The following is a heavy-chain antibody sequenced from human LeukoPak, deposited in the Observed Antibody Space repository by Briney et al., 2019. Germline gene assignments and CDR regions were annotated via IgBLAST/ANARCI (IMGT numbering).Heavy chain of an antibody. Sequence: ASVKVSCKAPGYTFATYGISWVRQAPGQGPEWMGWINPYNGNTKYAQNFQGRVTMTTDTSTSTAYIEVRSLRSDDTAVYYCARELYGRFEYWGQGTLVTVSS. CDR2: INPYNGNT. D-gene: IGHD3-10*01. V-gene: IGHV1-18*01. CDR1: GYTFATYG. J-gene: IGHJ4*02. CDR3: ARELYGRFEY.